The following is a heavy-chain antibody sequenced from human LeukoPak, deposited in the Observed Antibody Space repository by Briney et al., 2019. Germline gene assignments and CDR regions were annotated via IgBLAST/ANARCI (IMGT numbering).Heavy chain of an antibody. CDR3: ASGYDILTGYYLDAFDI. V-gene: IGHV3-11*01. Sequence: NPGGSLRLSCAASGFTFSDYYMSWIRQAPGKGLEWVSYISSSGSTIYYADSVKGRFTISRDNAKNSLYLQMNSLRAEDTAVYYCASGYDILTGYYLDAFDIWGQGTMVTVSS. D-gene: IGHD3-9*01. J-gene: IGHJ3*02. CDR1: GFTFSDYY. CDR2: ISSSGSTI.